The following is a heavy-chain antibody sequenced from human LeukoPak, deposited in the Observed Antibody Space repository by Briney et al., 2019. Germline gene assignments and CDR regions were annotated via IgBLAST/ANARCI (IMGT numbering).Heavy chain of an antibody. J-gene: IGHJ4*02. Sequence: GGSLRLSCAASGFTFSSYWMSWVRQAPGKGLEWVANIKQDGSEKYYVDSVKGRFTISRDNSKNTLYLQMNSLRAEDTAVYYCAKGSDRWKQEVFDYWGQGTLVTVSS. V-gene: IGHV3-7*03. CDR1: GFTFSSYW. CDR3: AKGSDRWKQEVFDY. D-gene: IGHD2-15*01. CDR2: IKQDGSEK.